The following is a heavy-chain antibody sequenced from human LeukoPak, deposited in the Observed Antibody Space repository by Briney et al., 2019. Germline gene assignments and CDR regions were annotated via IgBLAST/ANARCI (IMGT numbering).Heavy chain of an antibody. CDR2: IGSAGDT. V-gene: IGHV3-13*04. D-gene: IGHD6-19*01. CDR3: PRGLAVAVTSAFDI. CDR1: GFIFSRYD. J-gene: IGHJ3*02. Sequence: GGSLRLSCAASGFIFSRYDIHWVRQAPGKGLEWVSAIGSAGDTYYTDSVKGRFTISRDTGKNSFYLQMNSLRAGDTAGYYFPRGLAVAVTSAFDIWGQGTMVTVS.